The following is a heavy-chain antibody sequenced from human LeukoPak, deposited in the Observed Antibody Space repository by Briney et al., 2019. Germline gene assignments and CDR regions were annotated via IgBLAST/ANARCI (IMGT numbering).Heavy chain of an antibody. V-gene: IGHV1-2*02. CDR2: INPNSGGT. Sequence: ASVKVSSKPSGYTFTGYYMRWVRQAPGQGLEWMGWINPNSGGTNYAQKFQGRVTMTRDTSISTAYMELSRLRSDDTAVYYCARVRCSGGSCYTGFDYWGQGTLVTVSS. CDR3: ARVRCSGGSCYTGFDY. J-gene: IGHJ4*02. D-gene: IGHD2-15*01. CDR1: GYTFTGYY.